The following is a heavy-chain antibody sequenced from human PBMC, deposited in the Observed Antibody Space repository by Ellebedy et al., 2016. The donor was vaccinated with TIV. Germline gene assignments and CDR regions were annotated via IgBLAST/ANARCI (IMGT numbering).Heavy chain of an antibody. J-gene: IGHJ4*02. D-gene: IGHD6-19*01. Sequence: GGSLRLSCAASGFSFSSYWMSWVRQAPGEGLEWVANINQGGSEKYYVDSVKGRFTISRDNAKNSLYLQMDSLRPEDTAVYYCARDQWLGRAYYFDYWGRGTLVTVSS. CDR3: ARDQWLGRAYYFDY. CDR1: GFSFSSYW. CDR2: INQGGSEK. V-gene: IGHV3-7*01.